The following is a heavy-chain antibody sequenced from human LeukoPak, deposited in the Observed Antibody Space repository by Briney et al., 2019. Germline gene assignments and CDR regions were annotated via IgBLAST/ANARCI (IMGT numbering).Heavy chain of an antibody. CDR2: ILPGGRES. Sequence: PGGSLRPSCVVSGYSFSTNMMTWVRQAPGKGLEWVATILPGGRESYRVDSVKGRFTISRDNAKNSLYLQMNILRAEDTAVYYCMSAHGYWGQGTLVTVTS. J-gene: IGHJ4*02. CDR3: MSAHGY. CDR1: GYSFSTNM. V-gene: IGHV3-7*01.